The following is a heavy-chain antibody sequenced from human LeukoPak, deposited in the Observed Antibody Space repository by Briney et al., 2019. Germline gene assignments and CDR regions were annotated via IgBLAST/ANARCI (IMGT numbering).Heavy chain of an antibody. CDR2: ISGNGDST. V-gene: IGHV3-23*01. Sequence: PGGSLRLSCAASGFTFSSYAMSWVRQAPGKGLEWVSSISGNGDSTNYADSVKGRFTISRDNSKNTLYLQKNSLRAEDTAVYYCAKGSDDSSGYYYRYYYYYLDVWGKGTTVTVSS. CDR1: GFTFSSYA. CDR3: AKGSDDSSGYYYRYYYYYLDV. J-gene: IGHJ6*03. D-gene: IGHD3-22*01.